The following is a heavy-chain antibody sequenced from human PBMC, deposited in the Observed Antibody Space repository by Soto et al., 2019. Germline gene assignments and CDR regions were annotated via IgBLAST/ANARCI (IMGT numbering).Heavy chain of an antibody. CDR2: IYYSGST. CDR3: AISVKYEFLSGYLESDAFDI. V-gene: IGHV4-39*01. Sequence: QLQLQESGPGLVKPSETLSLTCTVSGGSISSSSYYWGWIRQPPGKGLEWIGSIYYSGSTYYNPSLKSRATISVDTSKNQFSLNLSYVTAADTAVYYCAISVKYEFLSGYLESDAFDIWGQGTMVTVSS. CDR1: GGSISSSSYY. J-gene: IGHJ3*02. D-gene: IGHD3-3*01.